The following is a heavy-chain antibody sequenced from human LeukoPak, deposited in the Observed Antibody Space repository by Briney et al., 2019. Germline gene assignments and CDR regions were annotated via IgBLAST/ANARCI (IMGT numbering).Heavy chain of an antibody. CDR1: GFTFSNYG. D-gene: IGHD3-16*01. CDR2: ITYDGSSE. V-gene: IGHV3-30*18. CDR3: AKRGDGGHKSLEY. Sequence: GGSLRLSCVASGFTFSNYGMHWVRQAPGKGLEWVATITYDGSSEYYADSVKDRFTVSRDNSKNTLYLQMNSLKTEDTAVYYCAKRGDGGHKSLEYWGQGTLVIVSS. J-gene: IGHJ4*02.